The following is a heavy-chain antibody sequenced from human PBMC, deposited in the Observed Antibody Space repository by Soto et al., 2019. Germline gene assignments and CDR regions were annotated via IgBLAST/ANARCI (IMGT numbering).Heavy chain of an antibody. D-gene: IGHD3-10*01. CDR3: ARDRGYDAHDYYYNAMDV. CDR1: GFTFRTYT. Sequence: EVQLVESGGXXXKPGGSLRLSCISSGFTFRTYTMNWVRQAPGKGLEXXXXIRGFSPYTFYAESVKGRFTISRDNAKNSLYLQMNSLRAEDTAVYYCARDRGYDAHDYYYNAMDVWGQGTTVTVSS. V-gene: IGHV3-21*01. J-gene: IGHJ6*02. CDR2: IRGFSPYT.